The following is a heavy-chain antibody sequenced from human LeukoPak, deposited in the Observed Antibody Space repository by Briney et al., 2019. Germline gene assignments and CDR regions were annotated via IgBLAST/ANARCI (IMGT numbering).Heavy chain of an antibody. CDR3: ARARGCQLPHS. CDR1: GGSISSYY. J-gene: IGHJ4*02. D-gene: IGHD2-2*01. Sequence: SETLSLTCTVSGGSISSYYWSWIRQPPGKGLEWIGYIYYSGSTNYNPSLKSRVTISVDTSKNQFSLKLSSVTAADTAVYYCARARGCQLPHSWGQGTLVTVSS. V-gene: IGHV4-59*01. CDR2: IYYSGST.